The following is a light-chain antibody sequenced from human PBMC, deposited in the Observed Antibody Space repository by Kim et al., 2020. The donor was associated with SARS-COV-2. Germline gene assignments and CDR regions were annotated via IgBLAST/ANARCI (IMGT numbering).Light chain of an antibody. V-gene: IGLV2-14*01. CDR1: GSDVGGYNY. CDR2: EVN. Sequence: GQSITSSRTGTGSDVGGYNYVSWYQQHPGKAPKLMIYEVNNRPSGVPDRFAGSKSGNTASLTISGLQAEGEADYYCSSYTSSSTWVFGGGTQLTVL. CDR3: SSYTSSSTWV. J-gene: IGLJ3*02.